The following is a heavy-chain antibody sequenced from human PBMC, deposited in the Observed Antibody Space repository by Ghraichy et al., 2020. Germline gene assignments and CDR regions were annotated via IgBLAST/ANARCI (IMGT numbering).Heavy chain of an antibody. CDR2: MPSGSHYI. J-gene: IGHJ6*03. D-gene: IGHD1-14*01. Sequence: VSSMPSGSHYIFYSESLKGRFTISIDDANNSLYLQMNSLRAEDTAVYYCAREGCRPGSYYMDVWGKGTTVTVSS. V-gene: IGHV3-21*01. CDR3: AREGCRPGSYYMDV.